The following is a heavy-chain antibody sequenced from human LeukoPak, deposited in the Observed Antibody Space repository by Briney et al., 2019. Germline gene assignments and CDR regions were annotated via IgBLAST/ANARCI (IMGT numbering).Heavy chain of an antibody. J-gene: IGHJ4*02. Sequence: GGSLRLSCAASGFTVSSNYMSWVRQAPGRGLEWVSVIYTVGNTYYAETVKGRFTISRDNSKNTLYLQMNSLRAEDTAVYYCARGYSYGYFDYWGQGTLVTVSS. V-gene: IGHV3-53*01. CDR1: GFTVSSNY. CDR2: IYTVGNT. CDR3: ARGYSYGYFDY. D-gene: IGHD5-18*01.